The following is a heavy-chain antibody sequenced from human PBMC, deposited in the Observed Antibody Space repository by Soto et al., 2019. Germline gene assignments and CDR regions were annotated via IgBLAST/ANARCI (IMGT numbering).Heavy chain of an antibody. J-gene: IGHJ4*02. V-gene: IGHV4-59*01. CDR2: INYSGST. CDR1: GGSIGSYY. CDR3: ATSVTMVRGIIPTLFDY. Sequence: SETLSLTCTVSGGSIGSYYWSWIRQPPGKGLEWIGYINYSGSTNYNPSLKSRVTISVDTSTNQFSLRLNSATAADTAVYYCATSVTMVRGIIPTLFDYWGQGTLVTV. D-gene: IGHD3-10*01.